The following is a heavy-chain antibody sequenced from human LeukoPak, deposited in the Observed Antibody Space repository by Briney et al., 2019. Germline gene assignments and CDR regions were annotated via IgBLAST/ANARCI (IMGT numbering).Heavy chain of an antibody. CDR3: ARDSGYSIP. D-gene: IGHD6-13*01. V-gene: IGHV4-34*01. Sequence: PSETLSLTCAVYGGSFSGYYWSWIRQPPGKGLEWIGSIYYSGSTYYNPSLKSRVTISVDTSKNQFSLKLSSVTAADTAVYYCARDSGYSIPWGQGTLVTVSS. CDR2: IYYSGST. CDR1: GGSFSGYY. J-gene: IGHJ5*02.